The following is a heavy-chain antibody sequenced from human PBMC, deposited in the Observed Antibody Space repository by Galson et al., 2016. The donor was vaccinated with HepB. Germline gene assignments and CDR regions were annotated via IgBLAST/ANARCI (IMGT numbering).Heavy chain of an antibody. CDR1: GFTFSSHA. CDR3: AKDGFCSSASCYTWSIDY. V-gene: IGHV3-23*01. J-gene: IGHJ4*02. CDR2: ISGSGGST. Sequence: SLRLSCAASGFTFSSHAMSWVRQAPGKGLEWVSAISGSGGSTYYADSVKGRFTISRDNSKNTLYLQMNSLRAEDTAVYHCAKDGFCSSASCYTWSIDYWGQGTLVTVSS. D-gene: IGHD2-2*02.